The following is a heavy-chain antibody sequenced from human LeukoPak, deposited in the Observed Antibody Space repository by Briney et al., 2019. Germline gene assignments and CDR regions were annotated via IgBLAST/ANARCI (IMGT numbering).Heavy chain of an antibody. CDR2: IYHSGST. CDR1: GGSISSSNW. D-gene: IGHD3-22*01. CDR3: ARAHYDSSGYGSRFDY. J-gene: IGHJ4*02. V-gene: IGHV4-4*02. Sequence: KTSETLSLTCAVSGGSISSSNWWSWVRQPPGKGLEWIGGIYHSGSTNYNPSLKSRVTISVDKSKNQFSLKLSSVTAADTAVYYCARAHYDSSGYGSRFDYWGQGTLVTVSS.